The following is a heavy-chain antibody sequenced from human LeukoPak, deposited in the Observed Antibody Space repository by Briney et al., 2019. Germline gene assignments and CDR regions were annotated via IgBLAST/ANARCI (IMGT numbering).Heavy chain of an antibody. V-gene: IGHV4-59*01. CDR1: GASISSYY. J-gene: IGHJ1*01. D-gene: IGHD6-6*01. Sequence: PSETLSLTCTVSGASISSYYWSWIRQPPGKGLEWIGDIYHSGSTNYNPSLQSRVTISVDTSKNQFSLNLNSVTAADTAVYYCARGGAARLHFQNWGQGTLVTVSS. CDR3: ARGGAARLHFQN. CDR2: IYHSGST.